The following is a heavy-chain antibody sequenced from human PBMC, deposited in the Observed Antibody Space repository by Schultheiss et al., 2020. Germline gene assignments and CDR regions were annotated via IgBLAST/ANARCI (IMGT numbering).Heavy chain of an antibody. J-gene: IGHJ4*02. V-gene: IGHV3-48*01. D-gene: IGHD3-10*01. Sequence: GGSLRLSCAASGFTFSSYSMNWVRQAPGKGLEWVSYISSSSSTIYYADSVKGRFTISRDNAKNSLYLQMNSLRAEDTAVYYCARGNTMVRGVRFSYYFDYWGQGTLVTVSS. CDR2: ISSSSSTI. CDR1: GFTFSSYS. CDR3: ARGNTMVRGVRFSYYFDY.